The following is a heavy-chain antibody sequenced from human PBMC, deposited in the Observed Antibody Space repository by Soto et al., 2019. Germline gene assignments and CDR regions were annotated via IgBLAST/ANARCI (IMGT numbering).Heavy chain of an antibody. V-gene: IGHV4-59*01. D-gene: IGHD3-22*01. CDR1: GGSISSYY. CDR3: ARDRDYYDSSGYYYSWFDP. CDR2: IYYSGST. J-gene: IGHJ5*02. Sequence: SETLSLTCTVSGGSISSYYWSWIRQPPGRGLEWIGYIYYSGSTNYNPSLKSRVTISVDTSKNQFSLKLSSVTAADTAVYYCARDRDYYDSSGYYYSWFDPWGQGTLVTVSS.